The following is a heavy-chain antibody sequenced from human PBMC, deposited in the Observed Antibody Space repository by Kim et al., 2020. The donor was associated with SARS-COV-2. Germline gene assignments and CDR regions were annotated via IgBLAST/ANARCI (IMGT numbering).Heavy chain of an antibody. V-gene: IGHV6-1*01. CDR1: GDSVSSNSAA. J-gene: IGHJ6*02. CDR3: ARVRGSYYGGYYYYYGMDV. Sequence: SQTLSLTCAISGDSVSSNSAAWNWIRQSPSRGLEWLGRTYYRSKWYNDYAVSVKSRITINPDTSKNQFSLQLNSVTPEDTAVYYCARVRGSYYGGYYYYYGMDVWGQGTTVTVSS. CDR2: TYYRSKWYN. D-gene: IGHD1-26*01.